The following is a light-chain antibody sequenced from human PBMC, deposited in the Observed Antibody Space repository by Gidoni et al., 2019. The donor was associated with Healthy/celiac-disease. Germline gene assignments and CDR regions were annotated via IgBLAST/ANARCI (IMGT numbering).Light chain of an antibody. CDR1: SSNIGSNT. CDR2: SNN. V-gene: IGLV1-44*01. CDR3: AAWDDSLNGVV. Sequence: QSVLTQPPSASGTPGQRVSISCSGSSSNIGSNTVNGYQQHPGTAPKLLIYSNNQRPSGVPDRFSGSKSGTSASLAISGLQSEDEADYDCAAWDDSLNGVVFGGGTKLTVL. J-gene: IGLJ2*01.